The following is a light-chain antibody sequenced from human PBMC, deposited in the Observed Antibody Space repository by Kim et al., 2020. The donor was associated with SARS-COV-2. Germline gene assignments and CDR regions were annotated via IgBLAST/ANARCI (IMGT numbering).Light chain of an antibody. V-gene: IGLV3-1*01. CDR3: QAWDSSTNNYV. J-gene: IGLJ1*01. Sequence: QGETACITGSGYKLGDKYVTWYQQQPGQSPVVVIYNDNQRASGIPERFSGSNSGNTATLTISGTQAKDEAEYYCQAWDSSTNNYVFGAGTQVTVL. CDR1: KLGDKY. CDR2: NDN.